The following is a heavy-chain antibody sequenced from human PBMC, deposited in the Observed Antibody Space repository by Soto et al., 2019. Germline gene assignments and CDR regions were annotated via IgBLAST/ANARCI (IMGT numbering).Heavy chain of an antibody. CDR1: GFTFTDYD. D-gene: IGHD6-19*01. CDR2: ISISSGTI. J-gene: IGHJ4*02. V-gene: IGHV3-11*01. CDR3: ARGTYRSKTDFDY. Sequence: PGGSLRLSCAASGFTFTDYDMTWSRQAPGSGLEWVSYISISSGTISYANSAKARVTISRDNSQKSLYLQMTSLRAEDTAVYYCARGTYRSKTDFDYWGQGTLVTVSS.